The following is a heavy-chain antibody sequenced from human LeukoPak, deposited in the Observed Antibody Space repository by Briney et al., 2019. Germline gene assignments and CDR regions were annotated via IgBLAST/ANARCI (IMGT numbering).Heavy chain of an antibody. D-gene: IGHD6-13*01. V-gene: IGHV3-53*01. Sequence: PRGSLRLSCAASGATVSSNYMSWVRQAPGKGLEWVSVIYSGGSTYYADSVKGRFTISRDNSKNTLYLQMNSLRAEDTAVYYCARSSSWYDAFDIWGQGTMVTVSS. CDR2: IYSGGST. CDR3: ARSSSWYDAFDI. J-gene: IGHJ3*02. CDR1: GATVSSNY.